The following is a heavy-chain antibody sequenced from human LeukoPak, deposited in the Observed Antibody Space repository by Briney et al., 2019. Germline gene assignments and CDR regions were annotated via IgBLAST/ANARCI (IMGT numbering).Heavy chain of an antibody. Sequence: GGSLRLSCAASGFTFSGSAMHWVRQASGKGLEWVGRIRSKANSYATAYAASVKGRFTISRDDSKNTAYLQMNSLKTEDTAVYYCTRQVVADNGFDYWGQGTLVTVSS. V-gene: IGHV3-73*01. CDR3: TRQVVADNGFDY. D-gene: IGHD2-15*01. CDR1: GFTFSGSA. CDR2: IRSKANSYAT. J-gene: IGHJ4*02.